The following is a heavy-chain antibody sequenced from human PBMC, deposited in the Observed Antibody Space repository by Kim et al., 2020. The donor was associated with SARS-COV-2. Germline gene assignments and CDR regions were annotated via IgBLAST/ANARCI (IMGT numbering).Heavy chain of an antibody. J-gene: IGHJ4*02. D-gene: IGHD5-12*01. Sequence: GGSLRLSCVTSGFTFSNYWMNWVRQAPGKGLEWVANIKRDGNEKHYVDSVRGRFTISRDNARNSLYLQMNSLSAEDTAVYYCARDLRGVGVANDWGQGTLVIVSS. CDR1: GFTFSNYW. V-gene: IGHV3-7*03. CDR2: IKRDGNEK. CDR3: ARDLRGVGVAND.